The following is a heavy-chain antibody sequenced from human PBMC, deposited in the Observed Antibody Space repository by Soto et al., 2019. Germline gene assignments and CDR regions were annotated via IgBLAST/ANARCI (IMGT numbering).Heavy chain of an antibody. CDR1: GYTFTSYA. CDR3: ARGGTPMDRVSSLLY. J-gene: IGHJ4*02. V-gene: IGHV1-3*01. CDR2: INAGNGNT. Sequence: ASFQVSFNASGYTFTSYAMHWVRQDPGQGLEWMGWINAGNGNTKYSPKFQGRVTITRDTSASTAYMELSSLKAEDTAVYYCARGGTPMDRVSSLLYWGQGTLVTVSS. D-gene: IGHD3-16*01.